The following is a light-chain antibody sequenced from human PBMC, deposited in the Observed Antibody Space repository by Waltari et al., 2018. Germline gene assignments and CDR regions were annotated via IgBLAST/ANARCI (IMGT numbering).Light chain of an antibody. V-gene: IGKV1-5*01. CDR2: DAS. Sequence: DIQMTQSPSTLSASVGDRVTITCRASQSISSWLAWYQQKPGKAPKLLIYDASSLESGVPSRFSGSGSGTEFTLTITCLQSADFALYFCQQYHDYPWTFGQGTKVEI. CDR3: QQYHDYPWT. J-gene: IGKJ1*01. CDR1: QSISSW.